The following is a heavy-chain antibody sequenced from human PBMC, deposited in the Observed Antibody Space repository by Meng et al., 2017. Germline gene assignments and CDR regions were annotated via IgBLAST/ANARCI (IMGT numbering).Heavy chain of an antibody. CDR1: GLRVSDAW. Sequence: AQLVESGGGSVKPGVSLRLSCVDVGLRVSDAWMSGVRQAPGKGLEWVGRNERKSDGGTIYYAAPVKGRFTISRDDSKNTLYLQMDSLINEDTAVYFCATGAAAADHWGQGTLVTVSS. V-gene: IGHV3-15*04. D-gene: IGHD6-13*01. CDR2: NERKSDGGTI. J-gene: IGHJ4*02. CDR3: ATGAAAADH.